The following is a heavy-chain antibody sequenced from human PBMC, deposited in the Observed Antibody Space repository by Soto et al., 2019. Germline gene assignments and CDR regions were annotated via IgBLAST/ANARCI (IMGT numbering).Heavy chain of an antibody. CDR3: ARMATSGNLNWFDP. D-gene: IGHD1-26*01. CDR1: GYTFTNYD. J-gene: IGHJ5*02. CDR2: MNPNSANT. Sequence: QAQLVQSGAEVKEPGASVKVSCKASGYTFTNYDISWVRQATGQGLEWMGWMNPNSANTGYAQKFQGRVSMTRDTSINTAYLELSSLTSEDTAIYYCARMATSGNLNWFDPWGQGTLVTVSS. V-gene: IGHV1-8*01.